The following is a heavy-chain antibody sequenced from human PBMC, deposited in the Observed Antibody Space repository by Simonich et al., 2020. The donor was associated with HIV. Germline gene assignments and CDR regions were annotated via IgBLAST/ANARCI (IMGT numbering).Heavy chain of an antibody. D-gene: IGHD6-13*01. CDR2: INPNMGGT. CDR1: GYRFTGFY. Sequence: QVQLVQSGAEVKKPGASVKVSCKASGYRFTGFYMHWVRQAPGQGLEWLARINPNMGGTDDAQKFQGRVTMTRDTSISTAYMDLSRLKSDDTAVYYCAREGYIRDITTIGLPDYWGQGTLVSVSS. J-gene: IGHJ4*02. CDR3: AREGYIRDITTIGLPDY. V-gene: IGHV1-2*06.